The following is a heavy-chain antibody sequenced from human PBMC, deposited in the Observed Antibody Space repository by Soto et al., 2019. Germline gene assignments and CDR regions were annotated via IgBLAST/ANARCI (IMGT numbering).Heavy chain of an antibody. Sequence: SETLSLTCAVYGGSFSGYYWSWIRQPPGKGLEWIGEINHSGSTNYNPSLKSRITISVDTSKNQFSLKLSSVTAADTAVYYCARLPHYSSRNYYYYGMDVWGQGTTVTVSS. CDR2: INHSGST. D-gene: IGHD6-13*01. CDR3: ARLPHYSSRNYYYYGMDV. CDR1: GGSFSGYY. J-gene: IGHJ6*02. V-gene: IGHV4-34*01.